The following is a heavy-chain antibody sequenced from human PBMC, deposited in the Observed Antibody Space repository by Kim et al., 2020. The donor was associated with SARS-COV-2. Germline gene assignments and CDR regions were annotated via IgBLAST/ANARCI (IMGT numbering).Heavy chain of an antibody. CDR3: ARGMVAASWFDP. J-gene: IGHJ5*02. CDR2: INAGNGNT. CDR1: GYTFTSYA. Sequence: ASVKVSCKASGYTFTSYAMHWERQAPGQRLEWMGWINAGNGNTKYSQKFQGRVTITRDTSASTAYMELSSLRSEDTAVYYCARGMVAASWFDPWGQGTLVTVSS. D-gene: IGHD2-15*01. V-gene: IGHV1-3*01.